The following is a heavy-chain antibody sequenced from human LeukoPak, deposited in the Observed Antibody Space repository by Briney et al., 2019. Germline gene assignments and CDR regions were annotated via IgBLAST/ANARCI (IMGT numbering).Heavy chain of an antibody. Sequence: ASVKVSCKTSGYSENFYGITWVRQVAGQGLEWMGWISAQHGQTEYAPNSQDRVTMTTDTYTNTAYTELSRLRSDDTAVYYCARDLVGNRWPSYYYYMDVWGKGTTVTVSS. J-gene: IGHJ6*03. V-gene: IGHV1-18*01. CDR1: GYSENFYG. CDR3: ARDLVGNRWPSYYYYMDV. D-gene: IGHD2-8*02. CDR2: ISAQHGQT.